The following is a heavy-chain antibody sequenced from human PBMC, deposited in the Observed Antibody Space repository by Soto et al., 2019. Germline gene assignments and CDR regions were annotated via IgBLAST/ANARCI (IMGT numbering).Heavy chain of an antibody. CDR1: GFAFSTYA. Sequence: GGSLRLSCAASGFAFSTYAMIWVRQPPGKGLEWVSGVSGSGGSTNHADSVKGRFTVSRDNSKNTVYLQMNSLRAEDTAVYYCACLAWFGDPVPPFDCWGQGTVVTVSS. J-gene: IGHJ4*02. CDR3: ACLAWFGDPVPPFDC. CDR2: VSGSGGST. D-gene: IGHD3-10*01. V-gene: IGHV3-23*01.